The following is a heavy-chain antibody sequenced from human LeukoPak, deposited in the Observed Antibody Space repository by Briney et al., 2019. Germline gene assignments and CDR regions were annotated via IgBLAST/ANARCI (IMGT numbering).Heavy chain of an antibody. V-gene: IGHV4-59*11. D-gene: IGHD2-2*01. Sequence: SETLSLTCTVSGGSISSHYWSWIRQPPGKGLEWIEYIYYSGSTNYNPSLKSRVTISVDTSKNQFSLKLSSVTAADTAVYYCARAAARSTFDYWGQGTLVTVSS. CDR3: ARAAARSTFDY. CDR1: GGSISSHY. J-gene: IGHJ4*02. CDR2: IYYSGST.